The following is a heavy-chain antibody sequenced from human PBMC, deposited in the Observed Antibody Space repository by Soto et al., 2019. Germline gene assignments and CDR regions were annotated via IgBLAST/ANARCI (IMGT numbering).Heavy chain of an antibody. J-gene: IGHJ6*02. D-gene: IGHD3-10*01. CDR1: GYTFTSYY. V-gene: IGHV1-46*03. CDR2: INPSGGST. CDR3: ARARVRDYGMDG. Sequence: QVQLVQSGAEVKKPGASVKVSCKASGYTFTSYYMHWVRQAPGQGLEWMGIINPSGGSTSYAQKCQGRVTATRDTSRSTVYRELSSLRTEDTAVYYCARARVRDYGMDGWGQGTTVTVSS.